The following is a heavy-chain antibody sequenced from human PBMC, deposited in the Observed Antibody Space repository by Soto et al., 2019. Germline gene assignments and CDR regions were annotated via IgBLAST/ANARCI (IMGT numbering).Heavy chain of an antibody. V-gene: IGHV4-39*02. J-gene: IGHJ2*01. D-gene: IGHD5-12*01. CDR1: GDSIRSGDYF. Sequence: QLQESGPGLVKPSETLSVTCTVSGDSIRSGDYFWGWVRQTPGKALEWIGSFSDGDTTYYNPSLRPPVNISVDTSKKHVSLKVTSVTDADTAFYFSVRWLLRGRWYFDLWGRGTLIPVSS. CDR2: FSDGDTT. CDR3: VRWLLRGRWYFDL.